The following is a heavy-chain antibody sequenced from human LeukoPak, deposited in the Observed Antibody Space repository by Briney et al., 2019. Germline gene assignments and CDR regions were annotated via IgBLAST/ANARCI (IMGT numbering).Heavy chain of an antibody. V-gene: IGHV1-46*01. D-gene: IGHD1-26*01. CDR1: GYTFTSYY. CDR2: IDPSGGST. CDR3: ARAQSGSYLGNWFDP. J-gene: IGHJ5*02. Sequence: ASVKVSCKTSGYTFTSYYINWVRQAPGQGLEWMGLIDPSGGSTSYAQNFQGRVTMTRDTSTSTVYMELSALRSEDTALCYCARAQSGSYLGNWFDPWGQGTLVTVSS.